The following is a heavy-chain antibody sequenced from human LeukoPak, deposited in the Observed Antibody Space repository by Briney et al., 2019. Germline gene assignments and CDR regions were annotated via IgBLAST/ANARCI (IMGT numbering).Heavy chain of an antibody. J-gene: IGHJ4*02. CDR3: VRTARLSDY. CDR1: GFTSSAHY. CDR2: ISNDGITI. D-gene: IGHD6-6*01. Sequence: GGSLRLSCAASGFTSSAHYMSWIRQAPGKGLEWVSYISNDGITINYADSVKGRFTVSRDNAKNSLYLQMNSLRVEDTAVYYCVRTARLSDYWGQGTLVTVSS. V-gene: IGHV3-11*04.